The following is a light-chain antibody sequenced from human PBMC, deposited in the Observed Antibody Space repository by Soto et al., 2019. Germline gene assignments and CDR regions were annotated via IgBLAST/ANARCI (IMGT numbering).Light chain of an antibody. CDR3: QQSYSSPYT. CDR1: QIITTY. CDR2: SAS. J-gene: IGKJ2*01. Sequence: DIQMTQSPASLSASVGDRVTITCRASQIITTYLTWYQQEPGRAPRLLIHSASSLQSGVPSKFSGSGSGADFTLTISSLQPEDFATYYCQQSYSSPYTFGQGTKLEIK. V-gene: IGKV1-39*01.